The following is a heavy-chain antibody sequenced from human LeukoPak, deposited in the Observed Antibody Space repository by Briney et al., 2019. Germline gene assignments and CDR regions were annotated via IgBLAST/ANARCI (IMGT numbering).Heavy chain of an antibody. V-gene: IGHV3-9*01. CDR1: GFTFDDYA. D-gene: IGHD3-22*01. Sequence: GGSLRLSCAASGFTFDDYAMHWVRQAPGKGLEWVSGISWNSGSIGYADSVKGRFTISRDNAKNSLYLQMNSLRAEDTALYYCPKDLSSGWYAFDIGGQGTMVTVSS. J-gene: IGHJ3*02. CDR3: PKDLSSGWYAFDI. CDR2: ISWNSGSI.